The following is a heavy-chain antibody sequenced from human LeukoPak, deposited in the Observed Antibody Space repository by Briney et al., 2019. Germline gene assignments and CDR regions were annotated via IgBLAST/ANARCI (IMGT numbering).Heavy chain of an antibody. J-gene: IGHJ4*02. CDR3: ARAIYYYDSSGYFD. Sequence: SETLSLTCTVCGGSISSYYWSWIRHPPAKGLEWIGYIYYSGSTNYNPSLKSRVTISVDTSKNQFSLKLSSVTAADTAVYYCARAIYYYDSSGYFDWGQGTLVTVSS. CDR1: GGSISSYY. V-gene: IGHV4-59*01. D-gene: IGHD3-22*01. CDR2: IYYSGST.